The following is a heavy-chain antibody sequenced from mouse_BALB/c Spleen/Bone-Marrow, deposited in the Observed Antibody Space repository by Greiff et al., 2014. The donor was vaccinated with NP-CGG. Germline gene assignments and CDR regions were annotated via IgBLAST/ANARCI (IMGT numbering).Heavy chain of an antibody. V-gene: IGHV3-1*02. Sequence: EVQLVESGPDLVKPSQSVSLTCTVPAYSITSDYGWHWIRQFPGNRLEWMAYIHYSGNTDYNPSLKSRISITRDTSKNQFFLQLNSVTTEDTATYYCARETAIVADFDYWGQGTTLTFSS. J-gene: IGHJ2*01. CDR2: IHYSGNT. D-gene: IGHD1-1*01. CDR1: AYSITSDYG. CDR3: ARETAIVADFDY.